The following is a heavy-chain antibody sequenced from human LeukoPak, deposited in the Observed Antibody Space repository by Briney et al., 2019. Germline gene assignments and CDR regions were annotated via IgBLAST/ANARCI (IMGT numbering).Heavy chain of an antibody. V-gene: IGHV1-69*05. CDR3: ARGRAPGHYYYYMDV. J-gene: IGHJ6*03. D-gene: IGHD3-10*01. CDR2: IIPIFGTA. CDR1: GGTFSSYA. Sequence: ASVKVSCKASGGTFSSYAISWVRQAPGQGLEWMGGIIPIFGTANYAQKFQGRVTITTDESTSTAYMELSSLRSEDTAVYYCARGRAPGHYYYYMDVWGKGTTVTVSS.